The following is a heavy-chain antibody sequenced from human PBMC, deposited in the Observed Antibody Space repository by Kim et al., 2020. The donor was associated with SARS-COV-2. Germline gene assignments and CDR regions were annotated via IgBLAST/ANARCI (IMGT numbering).Heavy chain of an antibody. J-gene: IGHJ6*04. Sequence: SETLSLTCTVSGGSISSSSYYWGWIRQPPGKGLEWIGSIYYSGSTYYNPSLKSRVTISVDTSKNQFSLKLSSVTAADTAVYYCARLGVVFYGSGSYYLNYYYYYGMDVWGKGTTVTVSS. CDR3: ARLGVVFYGSGSYYLNYYYYYGMDV. CDR2: IYYSGST. CDR1: GGSISSSSYY. D-gene: IGHD3-10*01. V-gene: IGHV4-39*01.